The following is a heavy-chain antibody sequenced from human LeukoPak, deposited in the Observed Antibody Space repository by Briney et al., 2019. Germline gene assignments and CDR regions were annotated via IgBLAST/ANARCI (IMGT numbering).Heavy chain of an antibody. D-gene: IGHD3-10*01. CDR1: GFSFSSYS. CDR3: ARFPFGSGNSLGGGKHFDY. CDR2: ISGTSSTI. J-gene: IGHJ4*02. Sequence: GGALRLSCAASGFSFSSYSMNWVRQAPGKGLEWVSYISGTSSTISYADSVKGRFTISRDNAKNSLYLQMNSLRAEDTAVYHCARFPFGSGNSLGGGKHFDYWGQGTLVTVSS. V-gene: IGHV3-48*01.